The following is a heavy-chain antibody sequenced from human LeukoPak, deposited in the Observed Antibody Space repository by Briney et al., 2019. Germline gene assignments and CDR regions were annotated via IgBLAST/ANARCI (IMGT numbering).Heavy chain of an antibody. CDR3: ASLYDSSTSEPNY. CDR1: GFTFSSYA. D-gene: IGHD3-22*01. CDR2: IYSGGST. V-gene: IGHV3-23*03. J-gene: IGHJ4*02. Sequence: GGSLGLSCAASGFTFSSYAMSWVRQTPGKGLEWVSVIYSGGSTYYADFVKGRFTISTDNSKNTLYLQMNSLRAEDTAVYYCASLYDSSTSEPNYWGQGTLVTVSS.